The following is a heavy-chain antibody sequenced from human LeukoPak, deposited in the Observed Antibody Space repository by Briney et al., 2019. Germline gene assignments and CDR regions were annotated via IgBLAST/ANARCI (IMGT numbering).Heavy chain of an antibody. D-gene: IGHD2-15*01. V-gene: IGHV3-30*18. Sequence: GGSLRLSCTASGFDFSTYGIHWVRQSPGKGLEWVAAISYDGNGKFYADSVKGRFTISRDNSKNTLYLQMNSLRAEDTAVYYCAKDLLPRTLYYFDYWGQGTLVTVSS. J-gene: IGHJ4*02. CDR1: GFDFSTYG. CDR2: ISYDGNGK. CDR3: AKDLLPRTLYYFDY.